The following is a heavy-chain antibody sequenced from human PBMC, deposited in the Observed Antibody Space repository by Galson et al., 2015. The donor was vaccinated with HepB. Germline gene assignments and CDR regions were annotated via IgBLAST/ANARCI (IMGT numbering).Heavy chain of an antibody. CDR3: VKDSSGGDYYDSSAFDP. V-gene: IGHV3-9*01. CDR2: ISWNSGNM. Sequence: SLRLSCAASGFTFDEYAMHWVRQAPGKGPEWVSGISWNSGNMGYADSVKGRFTISRDNAKNSLYLQMNSLRAEDTALYYCVKDSSGGDYYDSSAFDPWGQGTLVTVSS. D-gene: IGHD3-22*01. CDR1: GFTFDEYA. J-gene: IGHJ5*02.